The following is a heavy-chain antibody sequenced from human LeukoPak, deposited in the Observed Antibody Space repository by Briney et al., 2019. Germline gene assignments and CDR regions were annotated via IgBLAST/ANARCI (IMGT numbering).Heavy chain of an antibody. CDR3: AHGIVGATNYYYYYMDV. CDR1: GGTFSSYA. V-gene: IGHV1-69*13. D-gene: IGHD1-26*01. J-gene: IGHJ6*03. CDR2: IIPIFGTA. Sequence: SVKVSCKASGGTFSSYATSWVRQAPGQGLEWMGGIIPIFGTANYAQKFQGRVTITADESTSTAYMELSSLRSEDTAVYYCAHGIVGATNYYYYYMDVWGKGTTVTVSS.